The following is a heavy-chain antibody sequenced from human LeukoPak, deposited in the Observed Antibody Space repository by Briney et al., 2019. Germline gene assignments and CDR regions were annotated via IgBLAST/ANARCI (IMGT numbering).Heavy chain of an antibody. J-gene: IGHJ4*02. Sequence: PGGSLRLSCAASGFTFSSYAISWVRQAPGKGLEWVSAISGSGGSTYYADSVKGRFTISRDNSKNTLYLQMNSLRAEDTAVYYCAKPEYYYDSSGYYSNWGQGTLVTVSS. CDR2: ISGSGGST. D-gene: IGHD3-22*01. CDR1: GFTFSSYA. CDR3: AKPEYYYDSSGYYSN. V-gene: IGHV3-23*01.